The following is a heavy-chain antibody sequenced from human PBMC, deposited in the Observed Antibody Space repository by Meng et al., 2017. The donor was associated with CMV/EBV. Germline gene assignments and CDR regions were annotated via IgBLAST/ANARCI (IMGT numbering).Heavy chain of an antibody. D-gene: IGHD3-3*01. CDR3: ARADHDFWSGYVDWFDP. V-gene: IGHV4-39*07. Sequence: QLQLQESGPGLVKPSXXLSLTCTVSXGSISSSSYYWGWIRQPPGKGLEWIGSIYYSGSTYYNPSLKSRVTISVDTSKNQFSLKLSSVTAADTAVYYCARADHDFWSGYVDWFDPWGQGTLVNVSS. CDR1: XGSISSSSYY. J-gene: IGHJ5*02. CDR2: IYYSGST.